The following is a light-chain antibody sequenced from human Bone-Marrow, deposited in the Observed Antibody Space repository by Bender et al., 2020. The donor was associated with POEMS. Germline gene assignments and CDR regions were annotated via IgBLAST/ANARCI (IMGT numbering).Light chain of an antibody. Sequence: QSALTQPASVSGSPGQSITISCTGTSSDVGSYNLVSWFQQHPGKAPKLMIYEVSKRPSGVSNRFSGSKSGNTASLTISGLKTEDEADYYCQSYDRSSWVFGGGTKLTVL. V-gene: IGLV2-23*02. CDR1: SSDVGSYNL. J-gene: IGLJ3*02. CDR3: QSYDRSSWV. CDR2: EVS.